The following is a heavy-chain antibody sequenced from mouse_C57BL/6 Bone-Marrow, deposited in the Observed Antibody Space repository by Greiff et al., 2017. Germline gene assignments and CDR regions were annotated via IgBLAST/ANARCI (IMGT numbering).Heavy chain of an antibody. V-gene: IGHV1-82*01. CDR3: ARSDYYGSSLWYFDV. CDR1: GYAFSSSW. D-gene: IGHD1-1*01. CDR2: IYPGDGDT. Sequence: VQLQQSGPELVKPGASVKISCKASGYAFSSSWMNWVKQRPGKGLEWIGRIYPGDGDTNYNGKFKGKATLTADKSSSTAYMQLSSLTSADSAVYFCARSDYYGSSLWYFDVWGTGTTVTVSS. J-gene: IGHJ1*03.